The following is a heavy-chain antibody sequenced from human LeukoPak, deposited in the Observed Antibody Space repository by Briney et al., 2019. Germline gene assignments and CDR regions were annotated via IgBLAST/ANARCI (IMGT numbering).Heavy chain of an antibody. V-gene: IGHV4-59*01. Sequence: SETLSLTCTVSGGSISSYYWSWIRQPPGKGLEWIGYIYYSGSTNYNPSLKSRVTISVDTSKNQFSLKLSSVTAADTAVYYCARGAKYSSGGDYYYGMDVWGQGTTVTVSS. CDR2: IYYSGST. CDR3: ARGAKYSSGGDYYYGMDV. CDR1: GGSISSYY. J-gene: IGHJ6*02. D-gene: IGHD6-19*01.